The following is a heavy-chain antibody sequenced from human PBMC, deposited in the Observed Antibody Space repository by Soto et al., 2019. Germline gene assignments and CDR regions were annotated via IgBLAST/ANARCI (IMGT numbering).Heavy chain of an antibody. J-gene: IGHJ6*03. V-gene: IGHV4-59*01. CDR2: IYYSGST. Sequence: SETLSLTCTVSGGSISSYYWSWIRQPPGKGLEWIGYIYYSGSTNYNPSLKSRVTISVDTSKNQFSLKLSSVTAADTAVYYCVSSGYDILTGLNYYYYYYMDVWGKGTTVTVSS. CDR3: VSSGYDILTGLNYYYYYYMDV. CDR1: GGSISSYY. D-gene: IGHD3-9*01.